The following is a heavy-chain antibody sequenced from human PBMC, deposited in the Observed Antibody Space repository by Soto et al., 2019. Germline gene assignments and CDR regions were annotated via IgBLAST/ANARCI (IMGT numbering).Heavy chain of an antibody. CDR2: IFYSGTT. Sequence: SETLSLTCTVSGGSISSSSDYWGWIRQPPGKGLEWIGSIFYSGTTYYNPSLKSRVTISVDTSKNQFSLKLDSVTAADTAVYYCARLGGYYQAFDQWGQGSLVTVPQ. V-gene: IGHV4-39*01. D-gene: IGHD3-22*01. CDR1: GGSISSSSDY. J-gene: IGHJ4*02. CDR3: ARLGGYYQAFDQ.